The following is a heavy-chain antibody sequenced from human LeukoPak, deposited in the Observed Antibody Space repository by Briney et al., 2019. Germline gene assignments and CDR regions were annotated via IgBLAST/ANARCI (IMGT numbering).Heavy chain of an antibody. CDR3: ARASIITMVRGVTFDY. D-gene: IGHD3-10*01. CDR1: GGSFSSYA. V-gene: IGHV1-69*05. Sequence: SVKVSCKAPGGSFSSYAISWVLQAPGQGLEWMGGIRPIFGTANYAQKFQGRVTITTDESTSTAYMELSSLRYEDTAVYYCARASIITMVRGVTFDYWGQGTLVTVSS. CDR2: IRPIFGTA. J-gene: IGHJ4*02.